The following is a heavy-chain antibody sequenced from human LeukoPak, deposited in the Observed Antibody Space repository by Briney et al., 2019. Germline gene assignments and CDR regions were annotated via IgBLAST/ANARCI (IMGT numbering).Heavy chain of an antibody. J-gene: IGHJ4*02. CDR2: ISNSGSPI. CDR3: ARVGTYGFY. V-gene: IGHV3-11*01. Sequence: GGSLRLSCAASGFTFSDYYMSWIRQAPGKGLEWASYISNSGSPIYDADSVKGRFIISRDNAKDSLYLQMNSLGVDDTAVYYCARVGTYGFYWGQGTLVTVSS. D-gene: IGHD3-10*01. CDR1: GFTFSDYY.